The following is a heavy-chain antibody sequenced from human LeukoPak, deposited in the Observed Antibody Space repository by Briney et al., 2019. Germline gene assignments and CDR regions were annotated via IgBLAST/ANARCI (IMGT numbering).Heavy chain of an antibody. CDR1: GYTFTGYY. Sequence: ASVKVSCKASGYTFTGYYMHWVRQAPGQGLEWMGWINPNSGGTNYAQKFQGRVTMTRDTSISTACMELSGLRSDDTAVYYCASGANMVRGEKVNILFSYYYYYMDVWGKGTTVTISS. J-gene: IGHJ6*03. CDR2: INPNSGGT. D-gene: IGHD3-10*01. CDR3: ASGANMVRGEKVNILFSYYYYYMDV. V-gene: IGHV1-2*02.